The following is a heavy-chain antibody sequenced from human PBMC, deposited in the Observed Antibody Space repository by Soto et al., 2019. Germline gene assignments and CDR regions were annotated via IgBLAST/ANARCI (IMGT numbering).Heavy chain of an antibody. CDR1: DGSISSTSYF. D-gene: IGHD3-10*01. CDR3: ASLANYGASSANFDS. V-gene: IGHV4-39*01. CDR2: IYYRGST. Sequence: SETLSLTCSVADGSISSTSYFWAWIRQPPGKGLEWIGYIYYRGSTSYNPSLKSRVTLSVDTSKNQFSLKLSSVTAADTAIYYCASLANYGASSANFDSWGRGTLVTVSS. J-gene: IGHJ4*02.